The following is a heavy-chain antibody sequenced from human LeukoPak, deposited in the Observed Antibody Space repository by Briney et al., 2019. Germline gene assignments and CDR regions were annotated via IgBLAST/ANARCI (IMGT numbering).Heavy chain of an antibody. V-gene: IGHV3-15*05. J-gene: IGHJ5*02. Sequence: GGSLTLSCATSGFSDAWMSWVRQAPGKGLEWIGRIKNKPDGGTTDYAAPVKGRFSISRDYSKNTLFLQMNSLKTDDTAVYYCSTDYSSDWYAHWGQGTLVTVSS. CDR1: GFSDAW. CDR2: IKNKPDGGTT. D-gene: IGHD3-22*01. CDR3: STDYSSDWYAH.